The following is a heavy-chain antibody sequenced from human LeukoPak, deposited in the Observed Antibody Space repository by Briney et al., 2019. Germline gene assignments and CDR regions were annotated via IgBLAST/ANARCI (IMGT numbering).Heavy chain of an antibody. CDR3: AKGRGRAHITGDYFDS. V-gene: IGHV3-23*01. CDR1: GFTFARNV. CDR2: ISAPGGST. D-gene: IGHD2-21*01. J-gene: IGHJ4*02. Sequence: PGGSLRLSCVASGFTFARNVMSWVRRAPGKGLEWVSSISAPGGSTYYADSVKGRFTTSRDNSENTLSLQMNSLRAGDTAVYYCAKGRGRAHITGDYFDSWGQGTLVTVSS.